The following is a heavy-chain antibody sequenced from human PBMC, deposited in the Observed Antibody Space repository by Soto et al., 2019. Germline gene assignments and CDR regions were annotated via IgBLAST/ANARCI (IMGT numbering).Heavy chain of an antibody. Sequence: EVQLVESGGGLVQPGGSLRLSCAASGFTFSSYWMHWVRQAPGKGLVWVSRINSDGSSTSYADSVKGRFTISRDNAKNQLYLQMSSLRAEDTAVYYCARAYGDSDYYHYCMDVWGQGTTVTVSS. J-gene: IGHJ6*02. CDR1: GFTFSSYW. D-gene: IGHD4-17*01. CDR2: INSDGSST. V-gene: IGHV3-74*01. CDR3: ARAYGDSDYYHYCMDV.